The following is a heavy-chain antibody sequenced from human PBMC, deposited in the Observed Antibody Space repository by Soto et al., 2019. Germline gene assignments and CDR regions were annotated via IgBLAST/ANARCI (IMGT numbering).Heavy chain of an antibody. CDR3: ARGPLDCSSTSCPLYGMDV. D-gene: IGHD2-2*01. V-gene: IGHV1-3*01. J-gene: IGHJ6*02. CDR2: INAGNGNT. Sequence: GSVKVSCKASGYTFTSYAMHWVRQAPGQRLEWMGWINAGNGNTKYSQKFQGRVTITRDASASTAYMELSSLRSEDTAVYYCARGPLDCSSTSCPLYGMDVWGQGTTVTVSS. CDR1: GYTFTSYA.